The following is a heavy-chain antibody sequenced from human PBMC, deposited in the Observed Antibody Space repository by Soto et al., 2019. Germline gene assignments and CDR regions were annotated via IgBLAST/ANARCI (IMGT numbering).Heavy chain of an antibody. CDR1: GYTMAIYD. V-gene: IGHV1-8*01. CDR3: ARGRGRSLYFDY. CDR2: MNPNSGKV. Sequence: QVQLVQSGPEVKKPGASVKVSCRTYGYTMAIYDINWVRQATGQGLEWMGWMNPNSGKVAYAQKFQGRVTMTRNTSINTASMELSSLKSGDTAMYYCARGRGRSLYFDYWGQGALVTVSS. J-gene: IGHJ4*02. D-gene: IGHD3-10*01.